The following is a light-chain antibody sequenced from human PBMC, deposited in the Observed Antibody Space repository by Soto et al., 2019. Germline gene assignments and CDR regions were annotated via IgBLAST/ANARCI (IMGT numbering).Light chain of an antibody. CDR3: KQSPAWPWT. V-gene: IGKV2-30*01. J-gene: IGKJ1*01. CDR2: KVS. CDR1: QRLVFSDGDTY. Sequence: DVVLTQSPLSLTVTLGQAASISCRSTQRLVFSDGDTYLSWFHQRPGQPPRRLIYKVSQRDSGVPDRFSGSGSGTYFTLKISRVEAEDVGVYSCKQSPAWPWTFGQGTKVEIK.